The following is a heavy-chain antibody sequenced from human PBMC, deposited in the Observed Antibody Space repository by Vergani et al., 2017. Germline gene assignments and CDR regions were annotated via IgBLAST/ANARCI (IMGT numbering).Heavy chain of an antibody. V-gene: IGHV3-23*03. Sequence: EVQLLESGGGLVQPGGSLRLSCAASGFTFSSYAMSWVRQAPGKGLEWVAVIWYDGSNKYYADSVKGRFTISRDNSKNTLYLQMNSLRAEDTAVYYCAKERYSSSWTGYYYGMDVWGQGTTVTVSS. D-gene: IGHD6-13*01. CDR2: IWYDGSNK. J-gene: IGHJ6*02. CDR3: AKERYSSSWTGYYYGMDV. CDR1: GFTFSSYA.